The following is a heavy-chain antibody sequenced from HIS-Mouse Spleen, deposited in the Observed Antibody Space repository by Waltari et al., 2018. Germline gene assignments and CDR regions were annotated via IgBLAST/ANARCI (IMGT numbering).Heavy chain of an antibody. V-gene: IGHV4-39*07. D-gene: IGHD6-13*01. CDR2: IYYSGST. CDR1: GGSTSSSSSY. Sequence: QLQLQESGPGLVKPSETLSLTCTVSGGSTSSSSSYRGWIRQPPGKGLEWIGSIYYSGSTYYNPSLKSRVTISVDTSKNQFSLKLSSVTAADTAVYYCAREIPYSSSWYDWYFDLWGRGTLVTVSS. J-gene: IGHJ2*01. CDR3: AREIPYSSSWYDWYFDL.